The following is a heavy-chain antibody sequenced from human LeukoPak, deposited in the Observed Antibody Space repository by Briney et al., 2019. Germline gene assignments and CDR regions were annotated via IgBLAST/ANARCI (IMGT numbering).Heavy chain of an antibody. Sequence: PSETLSLTCTVSGGSISSYYWSWIRQPPGKGLEWIGYIYCSGSTNYNPSLKSRVTISVDTSKNQFSLKLSSVTAADTAVYYCARLSDRDGYNYDYWGQGTLVTVSS. CDR3: ARLSDRDGYNYDY. CDR2: IYCSGST. D-gene: IGHD5-24*01. CDR1: GGSISSYY. V-gene: IGHV4-59*08. J-gene: IGHJ4*02.